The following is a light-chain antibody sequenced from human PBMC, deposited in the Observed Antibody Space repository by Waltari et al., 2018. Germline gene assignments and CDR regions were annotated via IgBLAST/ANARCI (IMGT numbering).Light chain of an antibody. CDR3: CSYGWPSSWV. CDR2: ECT. CDR1: SSDLGNYDL. V-gene: IGLV2-23*01. Sequence: QSALTQPASMSGSPGQSITVSCTGTSSDLGNYDLVSWYQQFPGKAPKLIIYECTERPSGISSRFSASKSGNTAFLTTSGLQAYDEADYHCCSYGWPSSWVFGGGTKLTVL. J-gene: IGLJ3*02.